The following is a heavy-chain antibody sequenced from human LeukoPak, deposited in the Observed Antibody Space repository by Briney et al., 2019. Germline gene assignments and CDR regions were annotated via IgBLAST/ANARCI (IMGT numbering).Heavy chain of an antibody. V-gene: IGHV1-24*01. CDR2: FDPEDGET. CDR1: GYTLTELS. D-gene: IGHD1-1*01. Sequence: ASVKVSCKVSGYTLTELSMHWVRQAPGKGLEWMGGFDPEDGETIYAQKFQGRVTMTEDTSTDTAYMELSSLRSEDTAVYYCATGGNGWAEYYYGMDVWGQGTTVTVSS. J-gene: IGHJ6*02. CDR3: ATGGNGWAEYYYGMDV.